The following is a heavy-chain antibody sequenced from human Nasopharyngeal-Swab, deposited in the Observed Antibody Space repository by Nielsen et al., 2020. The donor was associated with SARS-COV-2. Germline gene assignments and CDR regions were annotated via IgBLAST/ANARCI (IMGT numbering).Heavy chain of an antibody. J-gene: IGHJ6*03. D-gene: IGHD5-12*01. V-gene: IGHV4-31*03. CDR2: IYYSGST. Sequence: SETLSLTCTVSGGSISSGGYYWSWIRQHPGKGLEWIGYIYYSGSTYYNPSLKSRVTISVDTSKNQFSLKLSSVTAADTAVYYCAREVSGYVNYYYYVDVWGKGTTVTVSS. CDR3: AREVSGYVNYYYYVDV. CDR1: GGSISSGGYY.